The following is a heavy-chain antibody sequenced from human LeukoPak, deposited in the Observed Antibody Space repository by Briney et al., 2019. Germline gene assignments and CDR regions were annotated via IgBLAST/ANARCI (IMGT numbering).Heavy chain of an antibody. D-gene: IGHD3-22*01. V-gene: IGHV1-69*05. J-gene: IGHJ6*03. CDR1: GGTFSSYA. CDR2: IIPIFGTA. CDR3: ARDEYYDSSGYYSYYYYYMDV. Sequence: GASVKVSCKASGGTFSSYAISWVRQAPGQGLEWMGRIIPIFGTANYAQKFQGRVTITTDESTSTAYMELSSLRSEDTAVYYCARDEYYDSSGYYSYYYYYMDVWGKGPRSPSP.